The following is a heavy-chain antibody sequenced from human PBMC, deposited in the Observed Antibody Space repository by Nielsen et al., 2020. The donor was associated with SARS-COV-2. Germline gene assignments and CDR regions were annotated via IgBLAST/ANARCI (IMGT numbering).Heavy chain of an antibody. CDR2: FDPEDGET. J-gene: IGHJ4*02. CDR1: GYTLTELS. V-gene: IGHV1-24*01. Sequence: ASVKVSCKVSGYTLTELSMHWVRQAPGKGLEWMVGFDPEDGETIYAQKLQGRVTMTTDTSTSTAYMELRRLRSDDTAIYYCARDDYGDLGALDYWGQGTRITVSS. CDR3: ARDDYGDLGALDY. D-gene: IGHD4-17*01.